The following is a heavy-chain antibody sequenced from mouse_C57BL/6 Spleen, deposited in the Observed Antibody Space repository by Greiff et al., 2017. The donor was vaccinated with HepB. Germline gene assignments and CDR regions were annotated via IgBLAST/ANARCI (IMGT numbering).Heavy chain of an antibody. CDR2: IDPSDSYT. CDR3: ARVTVVAPFDY. V-gene: IGHV1-59*01. CDR1: GYTFTSYW. D-gene: IGHD1-1*01. Sequence: VQLQQPGAELVRPGTSVKLSCKASGYTFTSYWMHWVKQRPGQGLEWIGVIDPSDSYTNYNQKFKGKATLTVDTSSSTAYMQLSSLTSEDSAVYYCARVTVVAPFDYWGQGITLTVSS. J-gene: IGHJ2*01.